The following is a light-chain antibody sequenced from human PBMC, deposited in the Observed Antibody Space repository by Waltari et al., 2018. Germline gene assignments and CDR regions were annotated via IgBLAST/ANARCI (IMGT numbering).Light chain of an antibody. V-gene: IGLV8-61*01. CDR1: SGSVSSSYY. Sequence: QTVVTQEPSFSVSPGGTVTLTCGLSSGSVSSSYYPSWYQQTPGQTPRTPIYNTKTRSSGVPDRFSGSILGNKAALTITGAQADDESDYYCVLYMGRGVWVFGGGTKLTVL. J-gene: IGLJ3*02. CDR2: NTK. CDR3: VLYMGRGVWV.